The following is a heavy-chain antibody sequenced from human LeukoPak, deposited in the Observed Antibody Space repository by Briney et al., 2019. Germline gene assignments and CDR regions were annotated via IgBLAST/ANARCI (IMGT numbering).Heavy chain of an antibody. J-gene: IGHJ1*01. CDR3: ARTSFIAAANLPYFQH. CDR1: GFTFSSYG. CDR2: IRYDGSNK. V-gene: IGHV3-30*02. D-gene: IGHD6-13*01. Sequence: PGGSLRLSCAASGFTFSSYGMHWVRQAPGKGLEWVAFIRYDGSNKYYADSVKGRFTISRDNSKNTLYLQMNSLRAEDTAVYYCARTSFIAAANLPYFQHWGQGTLVTVSS.